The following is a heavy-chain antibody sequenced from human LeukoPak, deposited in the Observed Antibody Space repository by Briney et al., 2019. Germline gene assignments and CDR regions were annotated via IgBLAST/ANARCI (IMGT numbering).Heavy chain of an antibody. V-gene: IGHV4-4*02. J-gene: IGHJ4*02. CDR3: ARTRDYVWGSYRHYFDY. CDR2: IYHSGST. D-gene: IGHD3-16*02. CDR1: GFTVSSNY. Sequence: GSLRLSCAASGFTVSSNYMSWVRQPPGKGLEWIGEIYHSGSTNYNPSLKSRVTISVDKSKNQFSLKLSSVTAADTAVYYCARTRDYVWGSYRHYFDYWGQGTLVTVSS.